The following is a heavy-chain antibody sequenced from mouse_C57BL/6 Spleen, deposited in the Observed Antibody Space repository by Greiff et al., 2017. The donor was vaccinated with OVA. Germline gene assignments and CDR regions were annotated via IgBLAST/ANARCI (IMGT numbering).Heavy chain of an antibody. CDR1: GYTFTSYW. CDR2: IDPSDSYT. J-gene: IGHJ1*03. D-gene: IGHD2-1*01. CDR3: AREGNGYFDV. Sequence: QVQLKQSGAELVMPGASVKLSCKASGYTFTSYWMHWVKQRPGQGLEWIGEIDPSDSYTNYNQKFKGKSTLTVDKSSSTAYMQLSSLTSEDSAVYYCAREGNGYFDVWGTGTTVTVSS. V-gene: IGHV1-69*01.